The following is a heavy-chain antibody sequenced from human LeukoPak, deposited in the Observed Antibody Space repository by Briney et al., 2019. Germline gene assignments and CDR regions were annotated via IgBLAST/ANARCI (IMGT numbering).Heavy chain of an antibody. D-gene: IGHD4-17*01. CDR2: IYYSGST. Sequence: PSETLSLTCTVSGGSISSYYWSWIRQPPGKGLEWIGYIYYSGSTNFNPSLKSRVTISVDTSKNQFSLKLSSVTAADTAVYYCARSHGDLATFDYWGQGTLVTVSS. J-gene: IGHJ4*02. V-gene: IGHV4-59*01. CDR3: ARSHGDLATFDY. CDR1: GGSISSYY.